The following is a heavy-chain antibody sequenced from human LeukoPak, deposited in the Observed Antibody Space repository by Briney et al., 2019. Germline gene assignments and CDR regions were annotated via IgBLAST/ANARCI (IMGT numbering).Heavy chain of an antibody. J-gene: IGHJ3*02. Sequence: GGSLRLSCAISGFTVSNNYMSWVRQPPGKGLEWVSVIYSGGSTYYADSVKGRFTISRDTSKNTLYLQMNSLGAEDTAVYYCARGGGAYCGGDCFRAFDIWGQGTMVTVSP. V-gene: IGHV3-53*01. CDR3: ARGGGAYCGGDCFRAFDI. D-gene: IGHD2-21*02. CDR2: IYSGGST. CDR1: GFTVSNNY.